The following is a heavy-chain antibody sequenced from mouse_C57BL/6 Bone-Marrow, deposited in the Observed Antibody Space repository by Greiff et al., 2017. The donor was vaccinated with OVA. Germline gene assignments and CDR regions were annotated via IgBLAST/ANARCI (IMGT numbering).Heavy chain of an antibody. V-gene: IGHV1-20*01. D-gene: IGHD1-1*01. J-gene: IGHJ4*01. CDR2: INPYNGDT. CDR1: GYSFTGYF. CDR3: ARSNYYYGSSYDAMDY. Sequence: EVQLQQSGPELVKPGDSVKISCKASGYSFTGYFMNWVMQSHGKSLEWIGRINPYNGDTFYNQKFKGKATLTVDKSSSTAHMELRSLTSEDSAVYYCARSNYYYGSSYDAMDYWGQGTSVTVSS.